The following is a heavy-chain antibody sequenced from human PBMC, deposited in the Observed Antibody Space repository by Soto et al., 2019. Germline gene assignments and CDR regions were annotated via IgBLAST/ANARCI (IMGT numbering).Heavy chain of an antibody. CDR3: ARQRTTVVTQAYFDH. V-gene: IGHV4-39*01. J-gene: IGHJ4*02. D-gene: IGHD2-21*02. Sequence: SETLSLTCIVSGEAIFSSSYYLGCIRQPPWKGLEWIGSIYYSGRTYYNPSFKSRVTISIDTSKNQFSLKLSSVTATDTAVYYCARQRTTVVTQAYFDHWGQGALVTVSS. CDR2: IYYSGRT. CDR1: GEAIFSSSYY.